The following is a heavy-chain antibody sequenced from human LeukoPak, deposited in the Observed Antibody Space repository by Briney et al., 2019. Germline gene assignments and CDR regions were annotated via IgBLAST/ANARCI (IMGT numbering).Heavy chain of an antibody. CDR2: ISWNSGSI. J-gene: IGHJ4*02. V-gene: IGHV3-9*01. Sequence: PGRSLRLSCAASGFTFDDYAMHWVRQALGKGLEWVSGISWNSGSIGYADSVKGRFTISRDNAKNSLYLQMNSLRAEDTALYYCAKASVEMATITDFDYWGQGTLVTVSS. CDR3: AKASVEMATITDFDY. D-gene: IGHD5-24*01. CDR1: GFTFDDYA.